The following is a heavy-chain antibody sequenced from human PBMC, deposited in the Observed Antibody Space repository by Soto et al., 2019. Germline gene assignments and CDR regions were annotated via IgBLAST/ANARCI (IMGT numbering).Heavy chain of an antibody. Sequence: QVQLQESGPGLVKPSQTLSLTCTVSGGSISSNNYFWSWIRQHPGKGLEWIGYISYIGSAYYSPSLECRVTISVDTSKNQFSLRLNSLTAADTAMYYCAREFVSPATSDAFDIWGQGTLVTVSS. J-gene: IGHJ3*02. CDR3: AREFVSPATSDAFDI. CDR1: GGSISSNNYF. D-gene: IGHD1-26*01. CDR2: ISYIGSA. V-gene: IGHV4-31*03.